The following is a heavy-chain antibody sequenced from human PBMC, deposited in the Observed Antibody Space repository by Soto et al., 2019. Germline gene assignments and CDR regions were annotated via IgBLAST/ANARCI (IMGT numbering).Heavy chain of an antibody. CDR1: GYTFTSYG. D-gene: IGHD3-16*02. J-gene: IGHJ2*01. Sequence: QVQLVQSGAEVKKPGASVKVSCKASGYTFTSYGISWVRQAPGQGLEWLGWISAYNGNTNYAQKLQGRVTMTTDTSTSTAYRELRSLRSDDTAVDYCARGVSGSYPRDWYFDLWGRGTLVTVSS. CDR3: ARGVSGSYPRDWYFDL. CDR2: ISAYNGNT. V-gene: IGHV1-18*04.